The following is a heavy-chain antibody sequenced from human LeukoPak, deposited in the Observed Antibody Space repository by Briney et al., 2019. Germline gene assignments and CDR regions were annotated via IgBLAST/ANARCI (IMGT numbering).Heavy chain of an antibody. Sequence: PSETLSLTCTVSGGSISSYYWSWIRQPPGKGLEWIGYIYYSGSTNYNPSLKSRVTISVDTSKNQFSLKLSSVTAADTAVYYCARQYSSGSYDWGLFDYWGQGTLVTVSS. CDR3: ARQYSSGSYDWGLFDY. V-gene: IGHV4-59*08. J-gene: IGHJ4*02. CDR2: IYYSGST. CDR1: GGSISSYY. D-gene: IGHD6-19*01.